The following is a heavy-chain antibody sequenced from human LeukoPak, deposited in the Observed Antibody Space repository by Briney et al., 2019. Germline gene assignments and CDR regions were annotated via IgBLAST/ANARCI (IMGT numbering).Heavy chain of an antibody. CDR2: INSDGSST. Sequence: PGGSLRLSCAASGFTFSRYWTHWVRQAPGKGLVWVSRINSDGSSTSYADSVKGRFTIPRDNAKNSLYLQMNSLRAEDTAVYYCARDDGIEVYFDYWGQGTLVTVSS. V-gene: IGHV3-74*01. CDR3: ARDDGIEVYFDY. D-gene: IGHD1-26*01. J-gene: IGHJ4*02. CDR1: GFTFSRYW.